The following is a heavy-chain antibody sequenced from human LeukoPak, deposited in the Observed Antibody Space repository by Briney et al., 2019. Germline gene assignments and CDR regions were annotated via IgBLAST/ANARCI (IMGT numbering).Heavy chain of an antibody. Sequence: PSEPLSLTCAVYGGSFSGYYWSWIRQPPGEGLEWIGEINHSGSTNYNPSLKSRVTISVDTSKNQFSLKLSSVTAADTAVYYCARGGSRDDILTGYPLDFDYWGQGTLVTVSS. V-gene: IGHV4-34*01. CDR3: ARGGSRDDILTGYPLDFDY. D-gene: IGHD3-9*01. CDR2: INHSGST. J-gene: IGHJ4*02. CDR1: GGSFSGYY.